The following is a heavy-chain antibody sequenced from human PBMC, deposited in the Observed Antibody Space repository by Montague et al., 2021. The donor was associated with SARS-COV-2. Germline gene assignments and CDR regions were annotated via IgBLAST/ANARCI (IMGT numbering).Heavy chain of an antibody. J-gene: IGHJ4*02. CDR1: GFTFDDYG. CDR3: AKSPQVGATTPFDY. V-gene: IGHV3-23*01. D-gene: IGHD1-26*01. CDR2: ISSSGFAT. Sequence: SLRLSCAASGFTFDDYGMSWVRQAPGKGLEWVASISSSGFATYYADSVQGRFTFSRDNSKNTVTLQMNSLRAEDTAIYYCAKSPQVGATTPFDYWGQGILVTVSS.